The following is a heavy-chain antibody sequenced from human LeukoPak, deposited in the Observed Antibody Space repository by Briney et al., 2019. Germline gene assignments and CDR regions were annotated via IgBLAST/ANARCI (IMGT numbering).Heavy chain of an antibody. CDR2: ISSSSSTI. J-gene: IGHJ6*03. CDR3: ARQGLSFDWLLGQSEYYYYMDV. CDR1: GFTFSSYS. V-gene: IGHV3-48*04. Sequence: GGSLRLSCAASGFTFSSYSMNWVRQAPGKGLEWVSYISSSSSTIYYADSVKGRFTISRDNAKNSLYLQMNSLRAEDTAVYYCARQGLSFDWLLGQSEYYYYMDVWGKGTTVTVSS. D-gene: IGHD3-9*01.